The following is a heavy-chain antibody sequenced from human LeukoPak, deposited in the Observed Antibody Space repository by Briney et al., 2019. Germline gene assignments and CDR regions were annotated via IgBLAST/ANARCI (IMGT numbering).Heavy chain of an antibody. CDR1: GFVFTVSS. D-gene: IGHD1-14*01. Sequence: GGSPRLSRAASGFVFTVSSMHGVREAPDKGGGWVCFIRFDATNQNNADSVKGRSTISKANSKNTLSLQLNNVRTEEPPTNSCAKEQYPGYFDFWGQGTLVTVSA. CDR2: IRFDATNQ. CDR3: AKEQYPGYFDF. V-gene: IGHV3-30*02. J-gene: IGHJ4*02.